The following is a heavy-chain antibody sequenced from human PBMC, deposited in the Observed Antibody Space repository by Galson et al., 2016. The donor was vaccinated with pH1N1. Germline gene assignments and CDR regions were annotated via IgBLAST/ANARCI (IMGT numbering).Heavy chain of an antibody. V-gene: IGHV1-69*01. CDR3: ATFSSSSSWRSLDV. J-gene: IGHJ3*01. Sequence: SCKASGATFNSYGIHWVRQAPGKGLEWMGDINPVFGTTSYARRFQDRVTITAHDMELSGLRSEDTAIYYCATFSSSSSWRSLDVWGQGTTVTVSS. CDR1: GATFNSYG. D-gene: IGHD6-6*01. CDR2: INPVFGTT.